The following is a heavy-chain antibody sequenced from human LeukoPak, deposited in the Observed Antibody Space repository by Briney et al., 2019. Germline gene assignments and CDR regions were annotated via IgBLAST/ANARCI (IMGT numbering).Heavy chain of an antibody. CDR1: GGSISSYY. CDR2: IYYGGST. Sequence: SETLSLTCTVSGGSISSYYWSWIRQPPGKGLEWIGYIYYGGSTNYNPSLKSRVTISVDTSKNQFSLKLSSVTAADTAVYYCARWSGYYYYFDYWGQGTTVTVSS. D-gene: IGHD3-22*01. J-gene: IGHJ4*03. CDR3: ARWSGYYYYFDY. V-gene: IGHV4-59*01.